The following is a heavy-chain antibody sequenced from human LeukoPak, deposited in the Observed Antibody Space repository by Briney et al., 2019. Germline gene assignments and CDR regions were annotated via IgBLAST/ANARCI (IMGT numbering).Heavy chain of an antibody. CDR2: ISNSGNT. Sequence: PSETLSLTCTVSGASISSSTYYWGWIRQPPGKGLEWIGSISNSGNTYYNSSLKSRVTMSVDTSKNQSSLKLSSVTAADTAVYYCARVSSSTSTWRFDPWGQGTLVTVSS. CDR1: GASISSSTYY. CDR3: ARVSSSTSTWRFDP. V-gene: IGHV4-39*07. D-gene: IGHD6-13*01. J-gene: IGHJ5*02.